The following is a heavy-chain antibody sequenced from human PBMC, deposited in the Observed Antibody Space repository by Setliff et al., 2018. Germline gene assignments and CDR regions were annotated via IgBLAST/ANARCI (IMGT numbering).Heavy chain of an antibody. D-gene: IGHD3-9*01. J-gene: IGHJ4*02. CDR1: GYSISSGYY. CDR3: ARQLRYFDWLHPLGYFDY. V-gene: IGHV4-38-2*01. CDR2: IYHSGST. Sequence: SETLSLTCAASGYSISSGYYWGWIRQPPGKGLEWIGSIYHSGSTYYNPSLKSRVTISVDTSKNQFSLKLSSVTAADTAVYYCARQLRYFDWLHPLGYFDYWGQGTLVTVSS.